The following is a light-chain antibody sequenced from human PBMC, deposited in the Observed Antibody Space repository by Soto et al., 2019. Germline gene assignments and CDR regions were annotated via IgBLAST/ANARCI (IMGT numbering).Light chain of an antibody. CDR1: SSNIGSNY. J-gene: IGLJ7*01. CDR3: AAWDDSLSGFAV. CDR2: RNN. V-gene: IGLV1-47*01. Sequence: QLVLTQPPSASGTPGQRVTISCSGSSSNIGSNYVSWYQQLPGTAPKLLIYRNNQRPSGVPDRFSGSKSGTSGSLAISGLRSEDEADYYCAAWDDSLSGFAVFGGGTQLTVL.